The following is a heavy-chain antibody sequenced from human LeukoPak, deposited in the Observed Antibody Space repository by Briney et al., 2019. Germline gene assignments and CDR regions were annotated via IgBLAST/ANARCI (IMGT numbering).Heavy chain of an antibody. Sequence: TGGSLRLSCAASGFTFSSYAMSWVRQAPGKGLEWVSAISGSGGSTYYADSVKGLFTISRDNSKNTLYLQKNSLRAEDTAVYCCARVHYYDSIGPCDYWGQGTLVTVSS. V-gene: IGHV3-23*01. D-gene: IGHD3-22*01. CDR1: GFTFSSYA. CDR2: ISGSGGST. CDR3: ARVHYYDSIGPCDY. J-gene: IGHJ4*02.